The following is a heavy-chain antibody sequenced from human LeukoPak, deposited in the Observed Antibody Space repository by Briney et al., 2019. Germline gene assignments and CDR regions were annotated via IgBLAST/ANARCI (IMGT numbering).Heavy chain of an antibody. CDR1: GFTFSVYN. Sequence: GGSLRLSCAASGFTFSVYNMHWVRQAPGKGLEWVSFISSSSSHIYYADSVRGRFTISRDNAKNSVSLQMNSLRAEDTAVYYCARHAIWAFDIWGQGTMVTVSS. CDR3: ARHAIWAFDI. D-gene: IGHD2-2*01. CDR2: ISSSSSHI. V-gene: IGHV3-21*01. J-gene: IGHJ3*02.